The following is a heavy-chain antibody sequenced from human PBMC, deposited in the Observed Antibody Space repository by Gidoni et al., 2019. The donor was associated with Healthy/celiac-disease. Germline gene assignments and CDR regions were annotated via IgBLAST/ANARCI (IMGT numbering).Heavy chain of an antibody. Sequence: EVQLVESGGGLVKPGGSLRLSCAASGFTFSSYSMNWVRQAPGKGLEWVSSISSSSSYIYYADSGKGRFTISRDNAKNSLYLQMNSLRAEDTAVYYCARVLRWELLGGFDYWGKRTLITVSS. J-gene: IGHJ4*02. CDR2: ISSSSSYI. D-gene: IGHD1-26*01. V-gene: IGHV3-21*01. CDR3: ARVLRWELLGGFDY. CDR1: GFTFSSYS.